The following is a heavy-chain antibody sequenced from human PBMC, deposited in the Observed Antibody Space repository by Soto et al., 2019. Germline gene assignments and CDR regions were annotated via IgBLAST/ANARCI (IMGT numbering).Heavy chain of an antibody. CDR1: GFTFSSYG. D-gene: IGHD6-6*01. Sequence: QVQLVESGGGVVQPGRSLRLSCAASGFTFSSYGMHWVRQAPGKGLEWVAVIWYDGSNKYYADSVKGRFTISRDNSKNTLYLQMNSLRAEDTAVYYCARDRGEYSTFGVYWGQGTLVTVSS. J-gene: IGHJ4*02. CDR2: IWYDGSNK. V-gene: IGHV3-33*01. CDR3: ARDRGEYSTFGVY.